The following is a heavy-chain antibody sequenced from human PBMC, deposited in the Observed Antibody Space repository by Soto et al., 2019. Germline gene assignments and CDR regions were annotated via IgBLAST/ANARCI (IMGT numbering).Heavy chain of an antibody. CDR3: ARALGYCSGGSCYSGLIGY. V-gene: IGHV1-69*13. Sequence: SVKVSCKASGGTFSSYAISWVRQAPGQGLEWMGGIIPIFGTANYAQKFQGRVTITADESTSTAYMELSSLRSEDTAVYYCARALGYCSGGSCYSGLIGYWGQGTLVTVSS. J-gene: IGHJ4*02. CDR1: GGTFSSYA. D-gene: IGHD2-15*01. CDR2: IIPIFGTA.